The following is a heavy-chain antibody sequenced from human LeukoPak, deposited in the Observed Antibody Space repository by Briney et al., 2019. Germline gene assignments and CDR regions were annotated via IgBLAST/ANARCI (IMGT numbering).Heavy chain of an antibody. J-gene: IGHJ4*02. CDR2: ISGSGGST. CDR1: GFTFSSYA. Sequence: GRSLRLSCAASGFTFSSYAMGWVRQAPGKGLEWVSAISGSGGSTYYADSVKGRFTISRDNSKNTLYLQMNSLRADDTAVYYCAKDLSACDHWGQGTLVSVPS. CDR3: AKDLSACDH. V-gene: IGHV3-23*01.